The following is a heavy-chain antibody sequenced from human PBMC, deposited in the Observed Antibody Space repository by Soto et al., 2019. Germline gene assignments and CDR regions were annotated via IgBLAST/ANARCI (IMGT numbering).Heavy chain of an antibody. V-gene: IGHV1-69*01. CDR3: ARGFQTKTEAGVYGRDL. CDR1: GGLISSYA. D-gene: IGHD3-10*01. CDR2: IIPFVGTP. J-gene: IGHJ6*02. Sequence: QAQLVQSGTEVRKHGPSVKVSCKASGGLISSYAIMWVRQAPGQGLEWVGDIIPFVGTPNYAQKFQGRVTISVDESSTTAFLELSRLTPQDAGVFYCARGFQTKTEAGVYGRDLWGQGTTVTVSS.